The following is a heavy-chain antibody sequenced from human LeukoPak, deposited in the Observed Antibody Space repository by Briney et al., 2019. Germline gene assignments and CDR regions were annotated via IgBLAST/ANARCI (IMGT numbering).Heavy chain of an antibody. CDR2: IYHSGST. Sequence: WVRQPPGKGLEWMGEIYHSGSTNYNPSLKSRVTISVDKSKNQFSLKLSSVTAADTAVYYYARDGYSHFHYYYGMDVWGQGTTVTVSS. D-gene: IGHD6-13*01. CDR3: ARDGYSHFHYYYGMDV. J-gene: IGHJ6*02. V-gene: IGHV4-4*02.